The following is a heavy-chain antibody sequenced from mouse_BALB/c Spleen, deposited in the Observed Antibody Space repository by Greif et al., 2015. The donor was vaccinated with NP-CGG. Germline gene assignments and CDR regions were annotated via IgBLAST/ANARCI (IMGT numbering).Heavy chain of an antibody. CDR1: GYTFTSYW. Sequence: VQLQQFGAELAKPGASVKMSCKASGYTFTSYWMHWVKQRPGQGLEWIGYINPSTGYTEYNQKFKDKATLTADKSSSTAYMQLSSLTSEDSAVYYCARKGLTGAFDYWGQGTTLTVSS. CDR3: ARKGLTGAFDY. J-gene: IGHJ2*01. V-gene: IGHV1-7*01. D-gene: IGHD4-1*01. CDR2: INPSTGYT.